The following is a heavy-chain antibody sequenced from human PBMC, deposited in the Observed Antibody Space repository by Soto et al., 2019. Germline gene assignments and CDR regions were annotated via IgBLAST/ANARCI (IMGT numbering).Heavy chain of an antibody. D-gene: IGHD6-6*01. J-gene: IGHJ3*02. CDR3: ARKASSQLLSAFDI. CDR1: GFTFXSYS. V-gene: IGHV3-21*01. CDR2: ISSSSSYI. Sequence: PGGSLRLSCSASGFTFXSYSMNWVRQAPGKGLEWVSSISSSSSYIYYADSVKGRFTISRDNAKNSLYLQMNSLRAEDTAVYYCARKASSQLLSAFDIWGQGTMVTVSS.